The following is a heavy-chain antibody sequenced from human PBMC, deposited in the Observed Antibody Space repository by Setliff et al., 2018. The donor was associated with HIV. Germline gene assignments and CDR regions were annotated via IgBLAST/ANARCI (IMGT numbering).Heavy chain of an antibody. J-gene: IGHJ4*02. V-gene: IGHV1-69*11. CDR2: IIPLLDRN. CDR1: GDTFSNNA. D-gene: IGHD3-22*01. CDR3: ARGGGSNGYFFDS. Sequence: GASVKVSCKAPGDTFSNNAINWVRQAPGHGLEWMGKIIPLLDRNHYVQKFQGRVTFSADESTTTAYMELRSLKYEDAAVYYCARGGGSNGYFFDSWGQGTLVTVSS.